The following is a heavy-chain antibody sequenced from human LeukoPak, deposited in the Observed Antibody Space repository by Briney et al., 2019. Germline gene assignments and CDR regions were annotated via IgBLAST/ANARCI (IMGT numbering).Heavy chain of an antibody. J-gene: IGHJ2*01. CDR1: GGTFSSNV. D-gene: IGHD3-16*01. CDR3: AKAGEGPNDWYFDL. CDR2: IIPMFGTV. V-gene: IGHV1-69*13. Sequence: ASVKVSCKASGGTFSSNVISWVRQAPGQGLEWMGKIIPMFGTVNYAQKFQGRVTITADESTNTAYMEMTSLRSEDTAVYYCAKAGEGPNDWYFDLWGRGTLVTVSS.